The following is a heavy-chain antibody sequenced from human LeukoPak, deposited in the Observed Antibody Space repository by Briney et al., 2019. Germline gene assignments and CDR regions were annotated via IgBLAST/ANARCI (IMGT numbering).Heavy chain of an antibody. CDR2: INHSGST. J-gene: IGHJ6*03. CDR1: GGSFSGYY. V-gene: IGHV4-34*01. Sequence: PSETLSLTCAVYGGSFSGYYWSWIRQPPGKGLEWIGEINHSGSTNYNPSLKSRVTISVDTSKNQFSLKLSSVTAADTAVYYCARARTYYYDSSGYFARYYYYMDVWGKGTTVTVSS. D-gene: IGHD3-22*01. CDR3: ARARTYYYDSSGYFARYYYYMDV.